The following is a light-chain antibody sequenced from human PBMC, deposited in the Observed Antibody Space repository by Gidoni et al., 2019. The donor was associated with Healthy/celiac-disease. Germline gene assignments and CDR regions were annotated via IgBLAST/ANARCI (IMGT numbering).Light chain of an antibody. Sequence: HELTQPPSVSVSPGQTDSITCSGDKLGDKYACWYQQKPGQSPVLVIYQDSKRPSGIPERFSGSNSGNTATLTISGTQAMDEADYYCQAWDSSTVVFGGGTKLTVL. CDR3: QAWDSSTVV. CDR1: KLGDKY. J-gene: IGLJ2*01. V-gene: IGLV3-1*01. CDR2: QDS.